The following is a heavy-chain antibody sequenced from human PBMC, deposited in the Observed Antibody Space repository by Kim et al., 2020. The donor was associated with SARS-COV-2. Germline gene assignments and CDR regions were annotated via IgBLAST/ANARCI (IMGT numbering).Heavy chain of an antibody. D-gene: IGHD2-2*01. CDR2: IGSDHIA. CDR1: GFTFRNNA. CDR3: AKDLYNYAAMDV. Sequence: GGSLRLSCAASGFTFRNNAMNWVRQAPGKGLEWVSGIGSDHIAHYTDSVKGRFTISRDNSKSTVFLQLNSVTADDTAIYYCAKDLYNYAAMDVWGQGATVTVSS. J-gene: IGHJ6*02. V-gene: IGHV3-23*01.